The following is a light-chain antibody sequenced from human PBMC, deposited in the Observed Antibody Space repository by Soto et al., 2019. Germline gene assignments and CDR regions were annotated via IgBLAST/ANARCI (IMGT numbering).Light chain of an antibody. CDR2: DAS. Sequence: AIQLTQSPSYLSASVGDRVPITCRASQGISSAIAWYQQKPGKAPKLLIYDASSLESGVPSRFSGRGSGTDFTLTISSLQPEDFATYYCQQFNVFGGGTKVDI. J-gene: IGKJ4*01. CDR3: QQFNV. V-gene: IGKV1-13*02. CDR1: QGISSA.